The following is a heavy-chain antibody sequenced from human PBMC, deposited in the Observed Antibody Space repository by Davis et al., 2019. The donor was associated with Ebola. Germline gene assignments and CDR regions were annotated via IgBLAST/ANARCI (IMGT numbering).Heavy chain of an antibody. Sequence: ASVKVSCKASGYTFTGYYMHWVRQAPGQGLEWMGWINPNSGGTNYAQKFQGRVTMTRDTSISTAYMELSRLRSDDTAVYYCARDNRYYDFWRGYSSPSGMDVWGQGTTVTVSS. V-gene: IGHV1-2*02. CDR1: GYTFTGYY. CDR2: INPNSGGT. J-gene: IGHJ6*02. CDR3: ARDNRYYDFWRGYSSPSGMDV. D-gene: IGHD3-3*01.